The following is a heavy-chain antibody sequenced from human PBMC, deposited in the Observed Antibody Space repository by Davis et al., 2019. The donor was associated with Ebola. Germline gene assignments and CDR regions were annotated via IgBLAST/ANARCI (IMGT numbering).Heavy chain of an antibody. CDR2: IYYSGST. CDR1: GGSISSYY. J-gene: IGHJ2*01. D-gene: IGHD3-22*01. CDR3: ATNTMTTQRGYFDL. V-gene: IGHV4-59*08. Sequence: PSETLSLTCTVSGGSISSYYWSWIRQPPGKGLEWIGYIYYSGSTNYNPSLKSRVTISVDTSKNQFSLKLSSVTAADTAVYYCATNTMTTQRGYFDLWGRGTLVTVSS.